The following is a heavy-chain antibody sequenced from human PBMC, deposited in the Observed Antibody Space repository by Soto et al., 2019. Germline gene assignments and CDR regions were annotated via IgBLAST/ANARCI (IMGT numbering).Heavy chain of an antibody. V-gene: IGHV5-51*01. CDR3: ARQANCSSTSCYVYYYYGMDV. J-gene: IGHJ6*02. CDR1: GYSFTSYW. CDR2: IYPGDSDT. D-gene: IGHD2-2*01. Sequence: GESLKISCKGSGYSFTSYWIGWVRQMPGKGLEWMGIIYPGDSDTRYSPSFQGQVTISADKSISTAYLQWSSLKASDTAMYYCARQANCSSTSCYVYYYYGMDVWGQGTTVTVSS.